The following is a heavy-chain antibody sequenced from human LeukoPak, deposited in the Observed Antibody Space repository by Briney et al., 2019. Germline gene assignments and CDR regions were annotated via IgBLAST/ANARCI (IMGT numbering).Heavy chain of an antibody. V-gene: IGHV4-61*02. Sequence: SQTLSLTCTVSGGSISSGSYYWSWIRQPAGKGREWIGRIYTRGSTNYNPSLKSRVTMSVDTSKNQFSLNLRSVTAADTAVYYCARWTSSSWYRFDYWGQGTLVTVSS. CDR2: IYTRGST. D-gene: IGHD6-13*01. J-gene: IGHJ4*02. CDR3: ARWTSSSWYRFDY. CDR1: GGSISSGSYY.